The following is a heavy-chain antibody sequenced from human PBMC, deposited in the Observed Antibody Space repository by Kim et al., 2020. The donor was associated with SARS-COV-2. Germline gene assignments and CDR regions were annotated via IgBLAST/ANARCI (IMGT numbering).Heavy chain of an antibody. V-gene: IGHV1-3*01. J-gene: IGHJ3*02. D-gene: IGHD3-22*01. CDR3: NYYDSSGAEAFDI. Sequence: YSQKFQGRVTITRDTSASTAYMELSSLRSEDTAVYYCNYYDSSGAEAFDIWGQGTMVTVSS.